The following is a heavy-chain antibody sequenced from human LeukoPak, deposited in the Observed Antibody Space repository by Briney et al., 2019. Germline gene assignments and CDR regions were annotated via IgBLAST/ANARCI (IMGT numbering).Heavy chain of an antibody. V-gene: IGHV3-66*01. Sequence: GGSLRLSCVASGFTVSSNYMSWVRQAPGKGLEWVSLIYSSDGAYYADSVKGRFTISRDNSKNTLYLQMNSLRAEDTAVYYCARGADSWGQGTLVTVSS. CDR1: GFTVSSNY. J-gene: IGHJ4*02. CDR2: IYSSDGA. CDR3: ARGADS.